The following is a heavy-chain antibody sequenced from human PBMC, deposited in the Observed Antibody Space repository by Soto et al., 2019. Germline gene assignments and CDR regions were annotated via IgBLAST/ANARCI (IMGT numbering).Heavy chain of an antibody. CDR1: GGSISSGDYY. CDR2: IYYSGST. V-gene: IGHV4-30-4*01. D-gene: IGHD6-13*01. Sequence: PSETLSLTCTVSGGSISSGDYYWSWIRQPPGKGLEWIGYIYYSGSTYYSPSLKSRVTISVDTSKNQFSLKLSSVTAADTAVYYCARGGIIAAAGTDNWFDPWGQGTLVTVSS. CDR3: ARGGIIAAAGTDNWFDP. J-gene: IGHJ5*02.